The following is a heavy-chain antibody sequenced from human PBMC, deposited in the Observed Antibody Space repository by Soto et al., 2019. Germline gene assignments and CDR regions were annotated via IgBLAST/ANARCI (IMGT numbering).Heavy chain of an antibody. J-gene: IGHJ4*02. CDR1: EFTFSSYT. D-gene: IGHD6-19*01. V-gene: IGHV3-30-3*01. Sequence: QVQLVETGGGVVQPGRYLKLSCAASEFTFSSYTMYWVRQAPGKGLEWVAGISNDGGNTYYPDCVKGRFTISRDNSKKTLYREMNLLRAEDTALYYCAREWSISVAALGYWGQGTLVTVSS. CDR2: ISNDGGNT. CDR3: AREWSISVAALGY.